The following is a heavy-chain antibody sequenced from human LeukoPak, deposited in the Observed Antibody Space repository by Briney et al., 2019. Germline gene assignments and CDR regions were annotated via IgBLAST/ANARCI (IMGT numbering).Heavy chain of an antibody. D-gene: IGHD3-10*01. CDR1: GFTFSSYG. V-gene: IGHV3-30*18. Sequence: GGSLRLSCAASGFTFSSYGMHWVRQAPGKGLEWVAVISYDGSNKYYADSVKGRFTISRGNSKNTLYLQMNSLRAEDTAVYYCAKLYGSGSYYSYWGQGTLVTVSS. J-gene: IGHJ4*02. CDR2: ISYDGSNK. CDR3: AKLYGSGSYYSY.